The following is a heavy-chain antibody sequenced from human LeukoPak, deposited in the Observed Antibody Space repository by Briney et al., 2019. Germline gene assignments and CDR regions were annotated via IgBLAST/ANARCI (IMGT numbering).Heavy chain of an antibody. CDR1: GGTFSSYA. V-gene: IGHV1-69*04. Sequence: ASVKVSCKASGGTFSSYAISWVRQAPGQGLEWMGRIIPILGIANYAQKFQGRVTIPADKSTSTAYMELSSLSSEDTAVYYCASRYSYGYGGDYWGQGTLVTVSS. CDR3: ASRYSYGYGGDY. J-gene: IGHJ4*02. D-gene: IGHD5-18*01. CDR2: IIPILGIA.